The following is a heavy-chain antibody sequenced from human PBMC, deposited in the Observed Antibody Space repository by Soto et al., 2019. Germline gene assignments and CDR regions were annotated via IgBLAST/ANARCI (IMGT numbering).Heavy chain of an antibody. D-gene: IGHD1-26*01. J-gene: IGHJ4*02. CDR3: AKSPGSGSYYLYFDY. CDR1: GFTFSSYG. CDR2: ISYDGSNK. V-gene: IGHV3-30*18. Sequence: GGSLRLSCAASGFTFSSYGMHWVRQAPGKGLEWVAVISYDGSNKYYADPVKGRFTISRDNSKNTLYLQMNSLRAEDTAVYYCAKSPGSGSYYLYFDYWGQGTLVTVSS.